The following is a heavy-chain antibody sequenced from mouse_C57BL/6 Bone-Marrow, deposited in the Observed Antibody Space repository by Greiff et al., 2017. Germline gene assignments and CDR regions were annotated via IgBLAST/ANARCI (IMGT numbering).Heavy chain of an antibody. V-gene: IGHV1-69*01. CDR1: GYTFTSYW. CDR3: ARTHYYGSSDVYAMDY. Sequence: QVQLQQPGAELVMPGASVKLSCKASGYTFTSYWMHWVKQRPGQGLEWIGEIDPSDSYTNYNQKFKGKSTLTVDKSSSTAYMQLSSLTSEDSAVYYCARTHYYGSSDVYAMDYWGQGTSVTVSS. D-gene: IGHD1-1*01. J-gene: IGHJ4*01. CDR2: IDPSDSYT.